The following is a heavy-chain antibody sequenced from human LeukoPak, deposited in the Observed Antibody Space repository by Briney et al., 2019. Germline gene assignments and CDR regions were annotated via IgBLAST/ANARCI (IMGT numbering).Heavy chain of an antibody. J-gene: IGHJ4*02. CDR2: INHSGST. CDR1: GGSFSGYY. CDR3: AAYSYGCFDY. D-gene: IGHD5-18*01. V-gene: IGHV4-34*01. Sequence: SETLSLTCAVYGGSFSGYYWSWIRQPPGKGLEWIGEINHSGSTNYNPSLKSRVTISVDTSKNQFSLKPSSVTAADTAVYYCAAYSYGCFDYWGQGTLVTVSS.